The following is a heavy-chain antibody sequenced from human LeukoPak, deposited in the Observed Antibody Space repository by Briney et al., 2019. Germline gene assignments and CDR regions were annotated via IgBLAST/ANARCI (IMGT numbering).Heavy chain of an antibody. CDR1: GFTFSTYW. D-gene: IGHD5-12*01. Sequence: GGSLRLSCAGSGFTFSTYWMHWVRQAPGGGLVWGSGINTDGSTTSCADSVKGRFTISRDNAKNTVYVQMRSLRAEDTAVYYCAKESGYDVDLEYWGQGALVTVSS. CDR3: AKESGYDVDLEY. J-gene: IGHJ4*02. V-gene: IGHV3-74*01. CDR2: INTDGSTT.